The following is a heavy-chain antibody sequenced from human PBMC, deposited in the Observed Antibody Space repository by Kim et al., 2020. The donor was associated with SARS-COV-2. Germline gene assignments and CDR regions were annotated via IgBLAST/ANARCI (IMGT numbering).Heavy chain of an antibody. Sequence: GGSLRLSCAASGFTVSKAWMSWVRQAPGKGLEWLGRIRSRTDGGTTDYAAAVKGRFTMSRDESKNTLYLQVISLKTEDTAVYHCTRAAGSWYFDLWGRGT. CDR1: GFTVSKAW. CDR3: TRAAGSWYFDL. J-gene: IGHJ2*01. D-gene: IGHD6-13*01. CDR2: IRSRTDGGTT. V-gene: IGHV3-15*01.